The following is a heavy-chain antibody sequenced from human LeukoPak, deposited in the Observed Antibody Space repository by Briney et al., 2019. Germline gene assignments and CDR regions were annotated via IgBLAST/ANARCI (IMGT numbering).Heavy chain of an antibody. CDR1: GYSISSGYY. V-gene: IGHV4-38-2*02. D-gene: IGHD2-2*02. CDR3: ARGDCSSTICYTPMDV. CDR2: IYRSGST. J-gene: IGHJ6*03. Sequence: PSETLSLTCTVSGYSISSGYYWVWIRQPPGKGLEWIGSIYRSGSTNYNPSLKSRVTISVDTSKNQFSLKVSSVTAADTAVYYCARGDCSSTICYTPMDVWGKGTTVTVSS.